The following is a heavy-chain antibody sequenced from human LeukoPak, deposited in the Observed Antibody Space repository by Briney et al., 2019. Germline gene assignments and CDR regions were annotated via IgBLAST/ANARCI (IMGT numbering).Heavy chain of an antibody. CDR2: INPNSGAT. V-gene: IGHV1-2*02. CDR3: ARTLVPDY. D-gene: IGHD6-13*01. Sequence: QXPXXGLEWMGWINPNSGATNYAQNFQGRVTITRDTSISTAYMELSRLRSDDTAVYYCARTLVPDYWGQGTLVTVSS. J-gene: IGHJ4*02.